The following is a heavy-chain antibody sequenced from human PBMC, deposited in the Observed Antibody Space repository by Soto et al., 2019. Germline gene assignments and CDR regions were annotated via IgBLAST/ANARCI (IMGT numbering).Heavy chain of an antibody. V-gene: IGHV3-9*01. CDR2: ISWNSGSI. CDR1: GFTFDDYA. J-gene: IGHJ4*02. D-gene: IGHD3-22*01. CDR3: ARDDSSGYYVEPCDY. Sequence: EVQLVESGGGLVQPGRSLRLSCAASGFTFDDYAMHWVRQAPGKGLEWVSGISWNSGSIGYADSVKGRFTISRDNAKNSLYLQMNSLRGEDTAVYYCARDDSSGYYVEPCDYWGQGTLVTVSS.